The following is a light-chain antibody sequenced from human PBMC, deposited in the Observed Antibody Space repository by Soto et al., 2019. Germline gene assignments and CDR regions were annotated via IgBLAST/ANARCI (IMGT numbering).Light chain of an antibody. J-gene: IGLJ1*01. CDR2: EVS. CDR3: SSYSSSNTLYV. Sequence: QSALTQPASVSGSPGHSITISCTGTSSDVGGFNFVSWYQQFPGKAPKLMIFEVSNRPSGVSNRFSGSKSGNTASLTISGLQAEDEADYYCSSYSSSNTLYVFGPGTKVTVL. CDR1: SSDVGGFNF. V-gene: IGLV2-14*01.